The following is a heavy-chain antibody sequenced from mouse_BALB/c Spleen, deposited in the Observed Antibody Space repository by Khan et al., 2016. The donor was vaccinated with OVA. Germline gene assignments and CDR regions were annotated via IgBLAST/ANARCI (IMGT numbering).Heavy chain of an antibody. CDR3: ASQLTGSFAY. D-gene: IGHD4-1*01. V-gene: IGHV5-6*01. CDR2: ISSDGDYT. J-gene: IGHJ3*01. Sequence: EVELVESGGDLVKPGGSLKVSCAASGFSFSSYSMSWVRQSPDKRLEWVASISSDGDYTYYPDSVKGRFTISRDNAKNTLYLQMSSLKSEDTAIYYCASQLTGSFAYWGQGTLVPVSA. CDR1: GFSFSSYS.